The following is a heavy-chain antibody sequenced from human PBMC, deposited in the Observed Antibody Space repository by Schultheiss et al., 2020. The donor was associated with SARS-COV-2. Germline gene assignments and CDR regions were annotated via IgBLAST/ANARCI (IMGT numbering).Heavy chain of an antibody. J-gene: IGHJ4*02. V-gene: IGHV4-4*07. CDR1: GGSISSYY. D-gene: IGHD3-3*01. Sequence: SQTLSLTCTVSGGSISSYYWSWIRQPPGKGLEWIGRIYTSGSTNYNPSLKSRVTISVDTSKNQFSLKLSSVTAADTAVYYCAKVEWISEVRCLDSWGQGARVTVSS. CDR3: AKVEWISEVRCLDS. CDR2: IYTSGST.